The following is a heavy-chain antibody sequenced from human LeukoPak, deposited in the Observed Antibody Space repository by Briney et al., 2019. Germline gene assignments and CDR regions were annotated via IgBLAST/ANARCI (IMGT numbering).Heavy chain of an antibody. V-gene: IGHV3-74*01. D-gene: IGHD3-10*01. J-gene: IGHJ6*03. CDR1: GFTFSNAW. Sequence: GGSLRLSCAASGFTFSNAWMHWVRQAPGKGLVWVSRINSDGSSTSYADSVKGRFTISRDNAKNTLYLQMNSLRAEDTAVYYCARNGMVRGRSYYYMDVWGKGTTVTVSS. CDR3: ARNGMVRGRSYYYMDV. CDR2: INSDGSST.